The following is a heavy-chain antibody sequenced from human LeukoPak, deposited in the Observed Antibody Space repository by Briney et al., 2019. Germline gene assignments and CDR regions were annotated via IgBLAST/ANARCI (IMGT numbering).Heavy chain of an antibody. Sequence: GGSLRLSCAASGFTFSSYWMSWVRQAPGKGLEWVANIKQDGSEKYYVDSVKGRFTISRDNAKNSLYLQMNSLRAEDTAVYYCARGPGEQWLVPGAFDIWGQGAMVTVSS. CDR3: ARGPGEQWLVPGAFDI. D-gene: IGHD6-19*01. J-gene: IGHJ3*02. V-gene: IGHV3-7*04. CDR2: IKQDGSEK. CDR1: GFTFSSYW.